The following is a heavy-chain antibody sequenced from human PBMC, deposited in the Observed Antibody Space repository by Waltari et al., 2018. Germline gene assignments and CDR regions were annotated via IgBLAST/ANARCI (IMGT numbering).Heavy chain of an antibody. J-gene: IGHJ4*02. V-gene: IGHV3-7*01. CDR1: GLQFGHYW. CDR3: AREATATSLDH. CDR2: INQDGSEM. D-gene: IGHD4-17*01. Sequence: EVRLEESGGTSVQPGGSRRLSWATSGLQFGHYWMSWVRPAPGKGLEWVGNINQDGSEMHSVDSVKGRLFISRDNSKNALFLEMNSLRGEDSGVYYCAREATATSLDHWGQGTLVRVSS.